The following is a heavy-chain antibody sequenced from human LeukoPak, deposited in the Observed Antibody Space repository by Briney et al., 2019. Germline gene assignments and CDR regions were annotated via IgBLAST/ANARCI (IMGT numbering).Heavy chain of an antibody. CDR2: IYHSGST. Sequence: PSETLSLTCTVSGYSISSGYYWGWIRQPPGKGLEWIGSIYHSGSTYYNPSLKSRVTISVDTSKNQFSLKLSSVTAADTAVYYCARDPSLPVDPWGRGTLVTVSS. J-gene: IGHJ5*02. CDR1: GYSISSGYY. CDR3: ARDPSLPVDP. V-gene: IGHV4-38-2*02.